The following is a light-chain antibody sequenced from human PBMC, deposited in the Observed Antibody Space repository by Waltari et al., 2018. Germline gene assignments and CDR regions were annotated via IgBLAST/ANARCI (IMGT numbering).Light chain of an antibody. V-gene: IGKV3-15*01. CDR2: GAY. J-gene: IGKJ3*01. CDR1: QRVGAN. CDR3: HQYDDWPHT. Sequence: EPVMTQSPATLTVSPGHRATLSCRASQRVGANLAWYQQKRGQAPRLIVYGAYTRDTGVPSRFSASGSGIQFTLTISSLQSEDFGVYYCHQYDDWPHTFGPGTRVEIK.